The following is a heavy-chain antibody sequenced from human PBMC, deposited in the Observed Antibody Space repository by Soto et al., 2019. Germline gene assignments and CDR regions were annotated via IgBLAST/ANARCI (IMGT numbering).Heavy chain of an antibody. CDR2: ISGNGGST. V-gene: IGHV3-64D*06. J-gene: IGHJ4*02. Sequence: GGSLRLSCSASGFTFGYYAMYWVRQAPGKGLEFVSAISGNGGSTYYADSVKGRFTISRDNSNNTLYLQMSSLRVEDTAMYYCVKDLGLIFGHWGQGTLVTVSS. CDR1: GFTFGYYA. CDR3: VKDLGLIFGH.